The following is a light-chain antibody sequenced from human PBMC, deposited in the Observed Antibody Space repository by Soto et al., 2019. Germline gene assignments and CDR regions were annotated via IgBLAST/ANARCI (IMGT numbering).Light chain of an antibody. CDR2: EVS. J-gene: IGLJ2*01. Sequence: QSALTQPASVSGSPGQSITISCTGTSSDVGAYNYVSWYQQHPGKAPKLMIYEVSNRPSGVSNRLSGSKSGNTASLTISGLQAEDEADYYCSSYTSSSTSVVFGGGTKLTVL. CDR1: SSDVGAYNY. CDR3: SSYTSSSTSVV. V-gene: IGLV2-14*01.